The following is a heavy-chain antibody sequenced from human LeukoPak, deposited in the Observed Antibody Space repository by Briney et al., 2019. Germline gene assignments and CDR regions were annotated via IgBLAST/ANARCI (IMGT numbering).Heavy chain of an antibody. CDR3: ARASRGRGKPQFDP. V-gene: IGHV4-39*07. D-gene: IGHD3-10*01. CDR1: GGSISSSSYY. J-gene: IGHJ5*02. Sequence: SETLSLTCTVSGGSISSSSYYWGWIRQPPGKGLEWIGSIYYSGSTYYNPSLKSRVTISVDTSKNQFSLKLSSVTAADTAVYYCARASRGRGKPQFDPWGQGTLVTVSS. CDR2: IYYSGST.